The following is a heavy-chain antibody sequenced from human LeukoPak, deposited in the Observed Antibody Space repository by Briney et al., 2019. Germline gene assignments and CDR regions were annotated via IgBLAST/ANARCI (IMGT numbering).Heavy chain of an antibody. CDR3: AREVRVVPAAMHSDYYYYYMDV. CDR2: ISAYNGNT. Sequence: ASVKVSCKASGYTFTSYGISWVRQAPGQGLEWMGWISAYNGNTNYAQKLQGRVTMTTDTSTSTAYMELRSLRSDDTAVYYCAREVRVVPAAMHSDYYYYYMDVWGKGTTVTVSS. V-gene: IGHV1-18*01. CDR1: GYTFTSYG. J-gene: IGHJ6*03. D-gene: IGHD2-2*01.